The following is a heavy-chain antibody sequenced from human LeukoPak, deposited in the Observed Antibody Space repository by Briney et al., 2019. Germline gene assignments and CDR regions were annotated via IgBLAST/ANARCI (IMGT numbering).Heavy chain of an antibody. CDR1: GGSISSSAW. J-gene: IGHJ4*02. Sequence: SGTLSLTCAVSGGSISSSAWWSWVRQPPGKGPEWIGEVYQTGSTSYNPSLKSRVTISINKPDNQFSLRLNSVTAADTAVYYCARNLLWFEGVPRGFDLWGQGALVTVSS. D-gene: IGHD3-10*01. V-gene: IGHV4-4*02. CDR3: ARNLLWFEGVPRGFDL. CDR2: VYQTGST.